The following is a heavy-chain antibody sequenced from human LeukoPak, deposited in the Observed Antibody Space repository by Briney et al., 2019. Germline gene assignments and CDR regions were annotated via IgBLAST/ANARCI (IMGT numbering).Heavy chain of an antibody. CDR2: IGTTDDT. Sequence: PGGSLRLSCAASGFTFNNYDMHWVRQPTGKGLEWVSAIGTTDDTYYVDSVKGRFTISREDAENSLYLQMNSLRVGDTAVYYCARTRAYCSGDKCLIDHWGQGTLVTVSS. D-gene: IGHD2-21*01. J-gene: IGHJ4*02. CDR1: GFTFNNYD. CDR3: ARTRAYCSGDKCLIDH. V-gene: IGHV3-13*01.